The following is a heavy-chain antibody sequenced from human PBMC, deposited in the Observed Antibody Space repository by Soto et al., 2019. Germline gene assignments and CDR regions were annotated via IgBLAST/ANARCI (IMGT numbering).Heavy chain of an antibody. D-gene: IGHD2-15*01. J-gene: IGHJ5*02. Sequence: ETLYLTCTVSGVSISSYYLGWIRQPAWKGLEWIGRIYTSGSTNYNPSLKSRVPMSVDTSKNQFSLKLSSVTAADTAVYYCASTPAGYCSGGSCYSSWFDPWGQGTLVTVS. CDR3: ASTPAGYCSGGSCYSSWFDP. V-gene: IGHV4-4*07. CDR2: IYTSGST. CDR1: GVSISSYY.